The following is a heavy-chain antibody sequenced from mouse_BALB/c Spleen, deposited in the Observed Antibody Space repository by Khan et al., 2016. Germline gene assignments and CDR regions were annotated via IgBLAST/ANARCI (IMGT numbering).Heavy chain of an antibody. CDR3: SEPVEGYFPGWCTY. Sequence: VQLKESGPGLVAPSQSLSITCTVSGFSITSYGVGWVRQPPGKGLEWLGVIWGDGSTNYHSALISRLSISKDKSKRQVFLKLNSLQTDDTATYARSEPVEGYFPGWCTYWGQGTMVTVSA. CDR1: GFSITSYG. V-gene: IGHV2-3*01. CDR2: IWGDGST. D-gene: IGHD2-3*01. J-gene: IGHJ3*01.